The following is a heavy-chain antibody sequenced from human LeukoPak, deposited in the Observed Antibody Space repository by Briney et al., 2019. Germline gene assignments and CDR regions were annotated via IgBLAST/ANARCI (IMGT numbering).Heavy chain of an antibody. J-gene: IGHJ4*02. V-gene: IGHV4-59*01. Sequence: PSETLSLTCTVSGGSISTYSWSWIRQPPGKGLEWIGYIYYSGNTNYNPSLKSRVTIPVDTSKNQFSLKLSSVTAADTAVYYCARVRLVGYDILTGYYSFDYWGQGTLVTVSS. CDR1: GGSISTYS. CDR2: IYYSGNT. D-gene: IGHD3-9*01. CDR3: ARVRLVGYDILTGYYSFDY.